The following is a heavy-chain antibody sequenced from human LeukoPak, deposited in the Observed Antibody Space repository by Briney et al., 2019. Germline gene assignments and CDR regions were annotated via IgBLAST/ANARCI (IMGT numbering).Heavy chain of an antibody. CDR1: GFTFSNYG. D-gene: IGHD3-10*01. Sequence: PGGSLRLSCAASGFTFSNYGMNWVRQAPGKGLEWVAVTSSDLNVKLYADSVKGRFTISRDNSRSTLYLQMNSLRPEDTAIYYCAREGYYGSGSPPSLYFDYWGQGTLVTVSS. V-gene: IGHV3-30*03. CDR2: TSSDLNVK. J-gene: IGHJ4*02. CDR3: AREGYYGSGSPPSLYFDY.